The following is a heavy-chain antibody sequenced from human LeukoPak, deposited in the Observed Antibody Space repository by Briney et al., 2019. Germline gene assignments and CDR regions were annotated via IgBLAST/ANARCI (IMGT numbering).Heavy chain of an antibody. CDR3: ARDSVLYYFDS. J-gene: IGHJ4*02. CDR2: IYTSGST. CDR1: GGSISSGSYY. V-gene: IGHV4-61*02. Sequence: PSETLSLTCTVSGGSISSGSYYWSWIRQPAGKGLEWIGRIYTSGSTNYNPSLKSRVTISVDTSKNQFSLKLSSVTAADTAVYYCARDSVLYYFDSWGQGTLVTVSS. D-gene: IGHD6-6*01.